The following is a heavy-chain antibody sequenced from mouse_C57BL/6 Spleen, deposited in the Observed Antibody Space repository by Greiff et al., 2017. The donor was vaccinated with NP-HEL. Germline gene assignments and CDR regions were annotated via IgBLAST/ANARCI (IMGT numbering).Heavy chain of an antibody. CDR1: GFTFSDYG. V-gene: IGHV5-17*01. CDR3: ARSRYYGSSYGAMDY. Sequence: DVKLVESGGGLVKPGGSLKLSCAASGFTFSDYGMHWVRQAPEKGLEWVAYISSGSSTIYYADTVKGRFTISRDNAKNTLFLQMTSLRSEDTAMYYCARSRYYGSSYGAMDYWGQGTSVTVSS. CDR2: ISSGSSTI. D-gene: IGHD1-1*01. J-gene: IGHJ4*01.